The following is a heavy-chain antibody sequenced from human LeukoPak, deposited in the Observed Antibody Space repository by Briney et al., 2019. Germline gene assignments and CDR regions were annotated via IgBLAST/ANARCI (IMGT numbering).Heavy chain of an antibody. J-gene: IGHJ5*02. V-gene: IGHV1-2*02. CDR3: ARESIVVVPAATAGFNWFDP. Sequence: ASVKVSCKASGYTFTGYYMHWVRQAPGQGLEWMGWINPNSGGTNYAQKFQGRVTMTRDTSISTAYMELSRLRSDDTAVYYCARESIVVVPAATAGFNWFDPWGQGTLVTVSS. D-gene: IGHD2-2*01. CDR2: INPNSGGT. CDR1: GYTFTGYY.